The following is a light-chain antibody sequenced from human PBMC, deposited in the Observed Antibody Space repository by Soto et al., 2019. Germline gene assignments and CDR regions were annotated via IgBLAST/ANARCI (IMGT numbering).Light chain of an antibody. CDR1: QSVSSSY. Sequence: DIVLTQSPGTLSLSPGERATLSCRASQSVSSSYLAWYQQKPGQAPRLLIYGVSIRATGIPDRFSGSGSGTDFTLTISRLEPEEFAVYYCQQDGSSPLTFGGGTKVEIK. V-gene: IGKV3-20*01. CDR3: QQDGSSPLT. J-gene: IGKJ4*01. CDR2: GVS.